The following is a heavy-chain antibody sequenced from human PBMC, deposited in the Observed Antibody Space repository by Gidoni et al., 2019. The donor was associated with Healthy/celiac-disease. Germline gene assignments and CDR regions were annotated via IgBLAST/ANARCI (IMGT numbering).Heavy chain of an antibody. Sequence: QVQLVESGGGVVQPGRSLRLSCAASVFTFSSYGMHWVRQAPGKGLEWVAVIWYDGSNKYYADSVKGRFTISRDNSKNTLYLQMNSLRAEDTAVYYCAREYSSSWYLLFDYWGQGTLVTVSS. V-gene: IGHV3-33*01. D-gene: IGHD6-13*01. J-gene: IGHJ4*02. CDR2: IWYDGSNK. CDR1: VFTFSSYG. CDR3: AREYSSSWYLLFDY.